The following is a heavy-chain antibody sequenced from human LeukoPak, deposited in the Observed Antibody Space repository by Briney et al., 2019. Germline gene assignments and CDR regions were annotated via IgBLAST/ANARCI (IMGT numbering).Heavy chain of an antibody. Sequence: SETLSLTCTVSGGSISSSSYYWGWIRQPPRKGLEWIGEIYHSGSTNYNPSLKSRVIISVDKSKNQFSLKLSSVTAADTAVYYCARAADSIFDYWGQGTLVTVSS. J-gene: IGHJ4*02. CDR1: GGSISSSSYY. D-gene: IGHD3-22*01. CDR3: ARAADSIFDY. CDR2: IYHSGST. V-gene: IGHV4-39*07.